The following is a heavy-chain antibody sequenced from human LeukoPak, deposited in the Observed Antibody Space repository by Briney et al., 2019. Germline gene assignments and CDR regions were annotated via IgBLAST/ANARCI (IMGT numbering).Heavy chain of an antibody. D-gene: IGHD6-13*01. Sequence: GGSLRLSCAASGFTFDDYAMHWVRQAPGKGLEWVSAISGSGGSTYYADSVKGRFTISRDNSKNTLYLQMNSLRAEDTAVYYCARRWSFDYWGQGTLVTVSS. CDR2: ISGSGGST. J-gene: IGHJ4*02. V-gene: IGHV3-23*01. CDR3: ARRWSFDY. CDR1: GFTFDDYA.